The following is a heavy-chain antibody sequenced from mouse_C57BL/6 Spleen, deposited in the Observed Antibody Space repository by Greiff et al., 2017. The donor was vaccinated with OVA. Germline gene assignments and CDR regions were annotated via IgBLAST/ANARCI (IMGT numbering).Heavy chain of an antibody. Sequence: QVQLQQPGAELVRPGSSVKLSCKASGYTFTSYWMDWVKQRPGQGLEWIGNIYPSDSETHYNQKFKDKATLTVDKSSSTAYMQLSSLTSEDSAVYYCARSGFGYVGDYWGQGTTLTVSS. V-gene: IGHV1-61*01. J-gene: IGHJ2*01. D-gene: IGHD1-2*01. CDR1: GYTFTSYW. CDR2: IYPSDSET. CDR3: ARSGFGYVGDY.